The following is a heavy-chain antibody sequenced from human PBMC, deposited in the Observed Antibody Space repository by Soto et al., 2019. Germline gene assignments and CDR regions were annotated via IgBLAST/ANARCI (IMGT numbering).Heavy chain of an antibody. V-gene: IGHV2-5*02. J-gene: IGHJ4*02. CDR1: GFSLSTSGVG. Sequence: QITLKESGPTLVKPTQTLTLTCTFSGFSLSTSGVGVGWIRQPPGKALEWLALIYWDDDKRYSPSLKSRLTITKDTSNNQVVLTMTNMDPXXXAXXXXXXXXXXXXXXXXXXGPGTLVTVSS. CDR3: XXXXXXXXXXXXX. CDR2: IYWDDDK.